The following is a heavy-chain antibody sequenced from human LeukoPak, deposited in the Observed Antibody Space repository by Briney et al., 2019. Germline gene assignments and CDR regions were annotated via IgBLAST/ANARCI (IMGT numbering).Heavy chain of an antibody. CDR1: GFTFSSYS. Sequence: GGSLRLSCAASGFTFSSYSMNWVRQAPGKGLEWVSSISSSSSYIYYADTVKGRFTISRDNAKNSLYLQMNSLRAEDTTVYYCARGFTLGGVIAQTIVYWGQGTLVTVPS. V-gene: IGHV3-21*01. D-gene: IGHD3-16*02. J-gene: IGHJ4*02. CDR2: ISSSSSYI. CDR3: ARGFTLGGVIAQTIVY.